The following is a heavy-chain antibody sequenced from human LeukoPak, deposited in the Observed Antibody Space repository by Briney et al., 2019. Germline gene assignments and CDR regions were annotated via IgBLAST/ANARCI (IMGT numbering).Heavy chain of an antibody. V-gene: IGHV3-23*01. CDR2: VTGSGGDI. Sequence: GGSLRLSCAASGFTFSNYAMSWVRQTPGTGVECVSVVTGSGGDIYYTRSVNGRFTISRDNSKNTLYLQMNSLRAEDTAVYYCARGTLEHCSGASCYPLDSWGQGTLVTVSS. CDR1: GFTFSNYA. J-gene: IGHJ5*01. CDR3: ARGTLEHCSGASCYPLDS. D-gene: IGHD2-15*01.